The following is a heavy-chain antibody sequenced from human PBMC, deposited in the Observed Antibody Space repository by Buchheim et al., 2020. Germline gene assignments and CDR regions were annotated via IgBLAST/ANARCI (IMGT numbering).Heavy chain of an antibody. V-gene: IGHV3-23*01. CDR1: GFTFRSYA. Sequence: EVQLLESGGGLVQPGGSLRLSCAASGFTFRSYAMSWVRQAPGKGLEWVSAFSGSGGSTYYADSVKGRFTISRDNSKNTLYLQMNSLRAEDTAVYYCSKCPLRYFDWSQNWFDPWGQGTL. D-gene: IGHD3-9*01. J-gene: IGHJ5*02. CDR2: FSGSGGST. CDR3: SKCPLRYFDWSQNWFDP.